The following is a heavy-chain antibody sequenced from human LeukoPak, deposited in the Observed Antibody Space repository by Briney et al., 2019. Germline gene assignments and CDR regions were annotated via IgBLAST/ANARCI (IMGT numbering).Heavy chain of an antibody. V-gene: IGHV3-23*01. D-gene: IGHD3-9*01. J-gene: IGHJ4*02. CDR3: AKDPAYYDILTGYYNTYYFDY. Sequence: GGSLRLSCAASGFTFSSYAMSWVRQAPGKGLEWVSAISGSGGSTYYADSVKGRFTISRDNSKNTLYLQMNSLRAEDTAVYYCAKDPAYYDILTGYYNTYYFDYWGQGTLVTVSS. CDR2: ISGSGGST. CDR1: GFTFSSYA.